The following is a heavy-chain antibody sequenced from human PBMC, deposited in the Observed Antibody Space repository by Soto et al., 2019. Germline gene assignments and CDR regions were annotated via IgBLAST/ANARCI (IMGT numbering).Heavy chain of an antibody. V-gene: IGHV3-48*02. CDR3: ATAEVDY. Sequence: GGSLRLSCEGSGFTFSAYAMNWVRQAPGKGLEWVSYISSRSDTLYYADSVKGRFTISRDNAKNSVYLQVNNLRDEDTAVYYCATAEVDYWGPGTLVTVSS. CDR1: GFTFSAYA. J-gene: IGHJ4*02. CDR2: ISSRSDTL.